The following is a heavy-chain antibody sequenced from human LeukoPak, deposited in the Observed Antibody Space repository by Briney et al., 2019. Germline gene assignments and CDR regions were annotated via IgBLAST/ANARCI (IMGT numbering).Heavy chain of an antibody. D-gene: IGHD4-17*01. J-gene: IGHJ4*02. CDR2: IPFDGTNH. CDR3: AKGGPRTTVTTADY. Sequence: GGSLRLSCAASGFTFSNYGMNWVRQTPDKGLEWVSFIPFDGTNHYYGDSVKGRFTISRDNSKNMLYLQMNSLRVDDTAVYYCAKGGPRTTVTTADYWGQGTLVTVSS. V-gene: IGHV3-30*02. CDR1: GFTFSNYG.